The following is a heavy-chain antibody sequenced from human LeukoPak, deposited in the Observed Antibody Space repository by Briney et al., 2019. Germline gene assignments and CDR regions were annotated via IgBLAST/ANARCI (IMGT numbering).Heavy chain of an antibody. Sequence: GGSLRLSCAASGFTFSSYWMTWFRRAPGKGPEWVAHIKEDESQKYYVDSVKGRFTISRDNAKNSLYLQMNSLRGEDTAVYYCARSKTRERPVDYWGQGTLVTVSS. D-gene: IGHD5-24*01. CDR3: ARSKTRERPVDY. J-gene: IGHJ4*02. V-gene: IGHV3-7*01. CDR2: IKEDESQK. CDR1: GFTFSSYW.